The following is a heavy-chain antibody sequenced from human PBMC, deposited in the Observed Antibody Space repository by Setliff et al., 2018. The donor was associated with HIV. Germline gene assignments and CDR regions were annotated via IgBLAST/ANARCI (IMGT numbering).Heavy chain of an antibody. V-gene: IGHV4-39*07. CDR1: GGSISSNSYY. CDR3: ARLHGDFYFDL. J-gene: IGHJ4*02. D-gene: IGHD4-17*01. CDR2: IYLSGRT. Sequence: SETLSLTCTVSGGSISSNSYYWGWIRQPPGKGLEWIGSIYLSGRTYYNPSLKSRVTISVDTSENQFSLKLSSVTAADTAVYYCARLHGDFYFDLWGQGTLVTVSS.